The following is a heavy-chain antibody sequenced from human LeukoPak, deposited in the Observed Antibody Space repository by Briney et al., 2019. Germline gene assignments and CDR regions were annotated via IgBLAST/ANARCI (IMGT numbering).Heavy chain of an antibody. J-gene: IGHJ4*02. CDR2: IYHSGST. CDR3: ARGGFTTAPGIAAAGGGYYFDY. CDR1: GGSISSSNW. Sequence: PSGTLSLTCAVSGGSISSSNWWSWVRQPPGKGLEWIGEIYHSGSTNYNPSLKSRVTISVDKPKNQFSLKLSSVTAADTAVYYCARGGFTTAPGIAAAGGGYYFDYWGQGTLVTVSS. V-gene: IGHV4-4*02. D-gene: IGHD6-13*01.